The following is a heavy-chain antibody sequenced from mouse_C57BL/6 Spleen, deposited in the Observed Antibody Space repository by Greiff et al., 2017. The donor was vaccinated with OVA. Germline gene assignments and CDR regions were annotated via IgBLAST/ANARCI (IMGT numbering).Heavy chain of an antibody. D-gene: IGHD1-1*01. J-gene: IGHJ2*01. Sequence: EVQLQQSGPELVQPGASVKISCKASGYTFTDYYMNWVKQSHGKSLEWIGDINPNTGGTSYNQKFKGKATLTVDKSSSTAYMELRSLTSEDSAVYYCARSGDYGSSYEGDYYDCWGQGTTLTVSS. CDR2: INPNTGGT. CDR3: ARSGDYGSSYEGDYYDC. V-gene: IGHV1-26*01. CDR1: GYTFTDYY.